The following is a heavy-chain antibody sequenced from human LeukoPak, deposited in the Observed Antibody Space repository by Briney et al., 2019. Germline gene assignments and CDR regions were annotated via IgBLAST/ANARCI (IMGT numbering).Heavy chain of an antibody. CDR1: GYTFNSYY. V-gene: IGHV1-2*02. CDR2: INPNSGGT. J-gene: IGHJ4*02. Sequence: ASVKVSCKASGYTFNSYYMHWVRQPPGQGLEWMGWINPNSGGTNYAQKLQGRVTMTRDTSISTVYMELSRLRFDDTAVYYCAIHKEVKALDHWGQGTLVTVSS. CDR3: AIHKEVKALDH.